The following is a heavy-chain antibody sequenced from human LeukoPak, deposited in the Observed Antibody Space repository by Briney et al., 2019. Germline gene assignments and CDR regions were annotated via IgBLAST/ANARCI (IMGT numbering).Heavy chain of an antibody. Sequence: GESLKISCKGSGYSFTSYWIGWVRQMPGKGLEWMGIIYPGDSDTRYSPSFQGQVTISADKSISTAYLQWSSLKASDTAMYYCARLPEPPIRYCSGGSCYSHHDYWGQGTLVTVSS. J-gene: IGHJ4*02. CDR2: IYPGDSDT. D-gene: IGHD2-15*01. CDR1: GYSFTSYW. V-gene: IGHV5-51*01. CDR3: ARLPEPPIRYCSGGSCYSHHDY.